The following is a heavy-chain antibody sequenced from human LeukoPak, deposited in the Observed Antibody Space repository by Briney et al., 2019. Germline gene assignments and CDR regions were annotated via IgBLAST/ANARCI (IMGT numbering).Heavy chain of an antibody. CDR2: ISGSGSST. J-gene: IGHJ2*01. CDR1: GFTLSSYA. CDR3: AKDRTVGASYWYFDL. D-gene: IGHD1-26*01. V-gene: IGHV3-23*01. Sequence: GGSLRLSCAASGFTLSSYAMSWVRQAPGKGLEWVSAISGSGSSTFYADSVKGRFTISRDNSKNTLYLQMNSLGAEDTALYYCAKDRTVGASYWYFDLWGRGTLVTVSS.